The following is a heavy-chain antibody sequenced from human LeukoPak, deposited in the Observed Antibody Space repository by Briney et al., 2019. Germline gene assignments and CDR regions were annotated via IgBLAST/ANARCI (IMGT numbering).Heavy chain of an antibody. J-gene: IGHJ4*02. CDR3: ARFRGRYLDY. Sequence: SETLSLTCTVPGGSISSSSYYWGWIRQPPGKGLEWIGSIYYSGSTYYNPSLKSRVTISVDTSKNQFFLKLSSVTAADTAVYYCARFRGRYLDYWGQGTLVTVSS. V-gene: IGHV4-39*07. CDR1: GGSISSSSYY. CDR2: IYYSGST. D-gene: IGHD5-12*01.